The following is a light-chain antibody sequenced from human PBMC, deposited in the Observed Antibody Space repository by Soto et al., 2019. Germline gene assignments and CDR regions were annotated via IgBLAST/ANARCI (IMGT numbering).Light chain of an antibody. V-gene: IGKV3-15*01. Sequence: TQSPSTLSVSRGERVTISCRSSQSVITWMAWYQQKPGQATRLLIYGASTRTTGTPASFSSSATTTDSPPTISLQPDDYATDYCQQHNSKSPTFGGGTKVDIK. CDR3: QQHNSKSPT. CDR1: QSVITW. CDR2: GAS. J-gene: IGKJ4*01.